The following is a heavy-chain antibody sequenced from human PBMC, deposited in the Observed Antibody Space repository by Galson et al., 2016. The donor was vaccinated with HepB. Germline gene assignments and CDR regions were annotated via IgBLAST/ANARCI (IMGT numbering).Heavy chain of an antibody. CDR2: IKQDGSEK. D-gene: IGHD2-8*02. CDR1: GFTFSSDW. V-gene: IGHV3-7*01. J-gene: IGHJ4*02. Sequence: SLRLSCAASGFTFSSDWMSWVRQAPGKGLEWVANIKQDGSEKYYEDSVKGRFTISRDNAKNSLYLQMNSLRAEDTAVYYCASWWQTPASYFDYWGQGTLVTVSS. CDR3: ASWWQTPASYFDY.